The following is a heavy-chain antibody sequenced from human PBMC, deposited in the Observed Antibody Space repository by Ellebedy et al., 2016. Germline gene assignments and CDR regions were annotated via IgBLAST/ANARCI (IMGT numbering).Heavy chain of an antibody. CDR3: ARAHYDFWSGYLDC. Sequence: ASVKVSCXASGYTFTGYYMHWVRQAPGQGLEWMGWINPNSGGTNYAQKFQGRVTMTRDTPISTAYMELSRLISDDTAVYYCARAHYDFWSGYLDCWGQGTLVTVSS. D-gene: IGHD3-3*01. V-gene: IGHV1-2*02. J-gene: IGHJ4*02. CDR2: INPNSGGT. CDR1: GYTFTGYY.